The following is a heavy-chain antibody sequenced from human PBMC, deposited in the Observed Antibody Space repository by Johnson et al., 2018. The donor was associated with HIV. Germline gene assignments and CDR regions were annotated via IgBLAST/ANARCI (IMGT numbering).Heavy chain of an antibody. CDR1: GFTFSGYG. V-gene: IGHV3-30*02. CDR3: ARVPWSLDAFDI. J-gene: IGHJ3*02. Sequence: QEQLVESGGGVVQPGGSLRLSCAASGFTFSGYGMHWVRQAPGKGLEWVAFIRYDGSNKYYADSVKGRFTISRDNSKNTLYLQMNSLRAEDTAVYYCARVPWSLDAFDIWGQGTMVTVSS. D-gene: IGHD2-15*01. CDR2: IRYDGSNK.